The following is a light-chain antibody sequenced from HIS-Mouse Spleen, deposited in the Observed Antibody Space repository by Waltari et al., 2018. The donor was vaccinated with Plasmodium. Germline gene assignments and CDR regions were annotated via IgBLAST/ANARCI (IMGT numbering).Light chain of an antibody. V-gene: IGLV1-44*01. CDR1: SPNIGSNT. J-gene: IGLJ3*02. CDR2: SNN. CDR3: AAWDDSLNGPV. Sequence: QSVLTQPPSASGTPGQRVTISCSGSSPNIGSNTLNWYQQLPGTAPKLLIYSNNPRPSGVPDRFSGSKSGTSASLAISGLQSEDVADYYCAAWDDSLNGPVFGGGTKLTVL.